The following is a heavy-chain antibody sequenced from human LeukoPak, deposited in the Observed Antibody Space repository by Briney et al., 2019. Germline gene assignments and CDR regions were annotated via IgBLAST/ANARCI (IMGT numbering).Heavy chain of an antibody. V-gene: IGHV4-61*02. D-gene: IGHD2-2*01. Sequence: SETLSLTCTVSGGSISSGSYYWSWIRQPAVKGLEWIGRIYTSGSTNYNPSLKSRVTISVDTSKNQFSLKLSSVTAADTAVYYCARAIVVVPAAEYYFDYWGQGTLVTVSS. CDR1: GGSISSGSYY. CDR2: IYTSGST. J-gene: IGHJ4*02. CDR3: ARAIVVVPAAEYYFDY.